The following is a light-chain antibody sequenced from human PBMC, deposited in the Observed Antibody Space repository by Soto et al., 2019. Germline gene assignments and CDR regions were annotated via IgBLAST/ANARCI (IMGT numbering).Light chain of an antibody. CDR1: QDISSW. CDR3: QQTNSFPVT. J-gene: IGKJ4*01. Sequence: DIQMTQSPSSLYASVGDKVTNTCRASQDISSWLAWFQQKPGKAPKLLIYSASSLQSGVPSRFSGSGSGTDFTLTISGLQPEDFAVYSCQQTNSFPVTFGGGTKVVIK. V-gene: IGKV1-12*01. CDR2: SAS.